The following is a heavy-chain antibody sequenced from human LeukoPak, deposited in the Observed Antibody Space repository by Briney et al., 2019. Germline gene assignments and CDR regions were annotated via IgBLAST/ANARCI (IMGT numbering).Heavy chain of an antibody. J-gene: IGHJ4*02. V-gene: IGHV3-15*01. CDR1: GFTFSNAW. Sequence: GGSLRLSCAASGFTFSNAWMSWVRQAPGKGLEWAGRIKSKTDGGTTDYAAPVKGRFTISRDDSKNTLYLQMNSLKTEDTAVYYCTTYPYCSSTSCYPVDYWGQGTLVTVSS. CDR3: TTYPYCSSTSCYPVDY. D-gene: IGHD2-2*01. CDR2: IKSKTDGGTT.